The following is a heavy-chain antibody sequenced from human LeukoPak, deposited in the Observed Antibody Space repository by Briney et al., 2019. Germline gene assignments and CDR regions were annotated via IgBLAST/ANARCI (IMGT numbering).Heavy chain of an antibody. CDR2: ISSSSSTI. CDR1: GFTFSSYS. CDR3: ARAIAARSDAFES. V-gene: IGHV3-48*01. Sequence: PGGSLRLSCAASGFTFSSYSMNWVRQAPGKGLEWVSYISSSSSTIYYADSVKGRFTISRDNAKNSLYLQMNSLRAEDTAVYYCARAIAARSDAFESWGQGTMVTVSS. D-gene: IGHD6-6*01. J-gene: IGHJ3*02.